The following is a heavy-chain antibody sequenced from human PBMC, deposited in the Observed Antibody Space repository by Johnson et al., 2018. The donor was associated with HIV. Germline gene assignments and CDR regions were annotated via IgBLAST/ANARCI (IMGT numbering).Heavy chain of an antibody. CDR3: ARVGYSSSWYLGAFDI. CDR1: GFTFSSYA. J-gene: IGHJ3*02. CDR2: ISYDGRNK. V-gene: IGHV3-30*04. Sequence: QVQLVESGGGVVQPGRSLRLSCAASGFTFSSYAMHWVRQAPGKGLEWVAVISYDGRNKYYADSVKGRFTISRDNSKNTLYLQMNSLRAEDTAVYYCARVGYSSSWYLGAFDIWGQGTMVTVSS. D-gene: IGHD6-13*01.